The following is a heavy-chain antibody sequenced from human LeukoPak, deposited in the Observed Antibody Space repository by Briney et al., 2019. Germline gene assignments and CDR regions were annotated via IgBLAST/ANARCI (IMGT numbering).Heavy chain of an antibody. J-gene: IGHJ3*02. V-gene: IGHV3-48*03. CDR3: ARERTGDDAFDI. D-gene: IGHD7-27*01. Sequence: GGSLRLSCAASGFTFSGYEMNWVRQAPGKGLEWVSYIGSSGRVMYYAGSVQGRFTISRDNAKNSLYLQMNSLRVEDTAVYYCARERTGDDAFDIWGQGTMVTVSS. CDR2: IGSSGRVM. CDR1: GFTFSGYE.